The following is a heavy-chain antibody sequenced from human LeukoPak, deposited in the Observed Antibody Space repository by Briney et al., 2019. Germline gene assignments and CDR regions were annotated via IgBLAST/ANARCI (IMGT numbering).Heavy chain of an antibody. Sequence: PGGSLRLSCAASGFTFSSYWMYWVRQAPGKGLMWVSRLNSDGSSTIYADSVKGRFSISRDNAKNTLYLQMNSLRAEDTAVYYCGLGYCRGGSCYQIDYWGQGTLVTVSS. CDR3: GLGYCRGGSCYQIDY. V-gene: IGHV3-74*01. J-gene: IGHJ4*02. CDR2: LNSDGSST. CDR1: GFTFSSYW. D-gene: IGHD2-15*01.